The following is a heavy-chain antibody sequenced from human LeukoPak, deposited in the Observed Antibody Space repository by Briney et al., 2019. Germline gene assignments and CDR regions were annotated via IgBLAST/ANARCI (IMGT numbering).Heavy chain of an antibody. CDR1: GFTFSSHV. D-gene: IGHD6-13*01. CDR3: ARVAPIYSSRLYYLDY. Sequence: GGSLRLSCAASGFTFSSHVMHWVRQAPGKGLEWVAVIWYDGANKYYADSVKGRFIISRDNSKNTLYLQMDSLRAEDMAVYYCARVAPIYSSRLYYLDYWGQGTLVTVSS. CDR2: IWYDGANK. V-gene: IGHV3-33*08. J-gene: IGHJ4*02.